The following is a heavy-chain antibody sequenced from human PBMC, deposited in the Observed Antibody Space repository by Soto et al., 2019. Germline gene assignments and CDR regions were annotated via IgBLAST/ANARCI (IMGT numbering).Heavy chain of an antibody. CDR3: ARLAPGLAGYYAYYYYGMDV. V-gene: IGHV4-39*01. Sequence: QLQLQESGPGLVKPSETLSLTCTVSGGSISSSSYYWGWIRQPPGKGLEWIGSIYYSGSTYYNPSLKSRVPISLDTSKIQFSLKLSSVTAADPAVYYCARLAPGLAGYYAYYYYGMDVWGQGTTVTVSS. CDR2: IYYSGST. CDR1: GGSISSSSYY. J-gene: IGHJ6*02. D-gene: IGHD3-9*01.